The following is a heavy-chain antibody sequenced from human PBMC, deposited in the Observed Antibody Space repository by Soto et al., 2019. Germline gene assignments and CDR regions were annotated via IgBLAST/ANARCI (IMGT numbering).Heavy chain of an antibody. Sequence: SLRLSCAASGFTFSSYGMHWVRQARGKGLEWVAVIWYDGSNKYYADSVKGRFTISRDNSKNTLYLQMNSLRAEDTAVYYCARDNGINDYIWGSYRSRGPFDYWGQGTLVTVSS. D-gene: IGHD3-16*02. CDR1: GFTFSSYG. CDR3: ARDNGINDYIWGSYRSRGPFDY. V-gene: IGHV3-33*01. CDR2: IWYDGSNK. J-gene: IGHJ4*02.